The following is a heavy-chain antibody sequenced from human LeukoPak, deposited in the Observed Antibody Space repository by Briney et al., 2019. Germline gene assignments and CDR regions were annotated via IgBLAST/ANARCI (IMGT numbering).Heavy chain of an antibody. V-gene: IGHV3-33*01. CDR2: IWYDGSNI. Sequence: PGRSLRLSCAASGFTYSSYGMHWVRQAPGKGLEWVAIIWYDGSNIHHVDSVKGRFTISRDNSKNTLYLQMNSLRAEDTAVYYCARAKNDYDSSGFASFDYWGQGALVTVSS. CDR3: ARAKNDYDSSGFASFDY. D-gene: IGHD3-22*01. CDR1: GFTYSSYG. J-gene: IGHJ4*02.